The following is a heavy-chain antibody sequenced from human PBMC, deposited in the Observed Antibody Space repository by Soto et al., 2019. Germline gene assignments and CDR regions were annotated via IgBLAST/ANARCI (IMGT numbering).Heavy chain of an antibody. CDR3: NTRYRSGSYYQRDY. CDR1: GYTFTSYD. V-gene: IGHV1-8*01. CDR2: MNPNSGNT. D-gene: IGHD3-10*01. J-gene: IGHJ4*02. Sequence: QVQLVQSGAEVKKPGASVKVSCKASGYTFTSYDINWVRQATGQGLEWMGWMNPNSGNTGYAQKFQGRVTMTRNTSISTAYMELSSLRSEDTAVYYCNTRYRSGSYYQRDYWGQGTLVTVSS.